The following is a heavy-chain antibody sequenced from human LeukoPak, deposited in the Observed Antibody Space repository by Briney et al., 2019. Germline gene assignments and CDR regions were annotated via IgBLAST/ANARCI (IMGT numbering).Heavy chain of an antibody. Sequence: SETLSLTCAVYGGSFSSYYWSWMRQPPGKGREWIGEINHSGSTNYNPSLKGRVTISVDTSKNQFSLKLSSVTAADTAVYYCASFGRGVPAAIPSYWGQGTLVTVSS. CDR2: INHSGST. CDR3: ASFGRGVPAAIPSY. J-gene: IGHJ4*02. V-gene: IGHV4-34*01. D-gene: IGHD2-2*01. CDR1: GGSFSSYY.